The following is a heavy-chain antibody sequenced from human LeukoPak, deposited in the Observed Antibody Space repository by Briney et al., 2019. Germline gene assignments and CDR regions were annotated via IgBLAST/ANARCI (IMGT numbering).Heavy chain of an antibody. D-gene: IGHD2-2*01. CDR1: GFTFSSYG. J-gene: IGHJ4*03. CDR2: IRYDGSNK. V-gene: IGHV3-30*02. Sequence: PGGSLRLSCAASGFTFSSYGMHWVRQAPGKGLEWVAFIRYDGSNKYYADSVKGRFTISRDNSKNTLYLQMNSLRAEDTAVYYCAKNLRGYCSSTNWSAFYYRGPGTPGTLSS. CDR3: AKNLRGYCSSTNWSAFYY.